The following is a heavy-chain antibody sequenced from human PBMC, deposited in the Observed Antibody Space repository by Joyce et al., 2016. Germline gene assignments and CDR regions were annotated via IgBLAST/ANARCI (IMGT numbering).Heavy chain of an antibody. D-gene: IGHD3-10*01. CDR2: INPTFGTP. CDR3: ARVLHGVGVN. CDR1: GDTFNTHT. J-gene: IGHJ4*02. V-gene: IGHV1-69*01. Sequence: QVQLVQSGAEAKKPGFSVKVACQASGDTFNTHTIWWVRQAPGQGLKWMGQINPTFGTPNYAQKFQDRVTITADESTGTAYMDLTSLRSDDTAIYYCARVLHGVGVNWGQGTLVTVSS.